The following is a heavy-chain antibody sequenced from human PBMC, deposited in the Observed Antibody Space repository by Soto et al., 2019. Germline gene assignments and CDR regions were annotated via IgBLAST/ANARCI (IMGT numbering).Heavy chain of an antibody. Sequence: PSETLSLTCTVCNGSISPNYWSWIRQPPGKGLEWIGYIYYAGTTTYNPSLQSRVSISVDTSKNEVSLKLTSVTAADTAVYFCARLGAYYQAMDSWGQGTLVTVSS. J-gene: IGHJ1*01. CDR3: ARLGAYYQAMDS. D-gene: IGHD3-22*01. V-gene: IGHV4-59*08. CDR1: NGSISPNY. CDR2: IYYAGTT.